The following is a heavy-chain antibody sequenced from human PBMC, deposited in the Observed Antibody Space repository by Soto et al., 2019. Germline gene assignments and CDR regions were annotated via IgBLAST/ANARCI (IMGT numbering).Heavy chain of an antibody. J-gene: IGHJ4*02. Sequence: SETLSLTCAVSGGSISSGGYSWSWIRQPPGKGLEWVGYIYHSGSTYYNPSLKSRVTISVDRSKNQFSLKLSSVTAADAAVYFCARSSTTVTTLDYWGQGTLVTVSS. CDR2: IYHSGST. CDR3: ARSSTTVTTLDY. V-gene: IGHV4-30-2*01. CDR1: GGSISSGGYS. D-gene: IGHD1-1*01.